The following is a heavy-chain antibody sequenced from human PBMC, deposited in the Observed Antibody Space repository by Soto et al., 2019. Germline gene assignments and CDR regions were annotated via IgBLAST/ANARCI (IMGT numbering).Heavy chain of an antibody. CDR2: VSHTGNT. D-gene: IGHD5-12*01. CDR1: SGSITSRNW. J-gene: IGHJ4*02. Sequence: QVQLQESGPGLVKPSGTLSLTCAVSSGSITSRNWWRWVRQPPGKGLEWIGEVSHTGNTNYIPSLKSRVTISVDKSRNQFSLRLSSVTAADTAVYYCARNRYGGYDFDYWGQGSLVTVSS. V-gene: IGHV4-4*02. CDR3: ARNRYGGYDFDY.